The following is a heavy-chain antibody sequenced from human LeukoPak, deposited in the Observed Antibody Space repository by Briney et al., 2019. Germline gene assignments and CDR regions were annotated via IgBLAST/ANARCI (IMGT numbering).Heavy chain of an antibody. J-gene: IGHJ6*03. CDR1: GFTFDDYA. Sequence: GGSLRLSCAASGFTFDDYAMPSVRQAPGKGLEWVSVIGWGGGRTYYVDSVKAGLTIPRGNSKNSLYLQMNSLRAEDTALYYCAKDGYTPYYYYMDVWGKGTTVTVSS. V-gene: IGHV3-43D*03. CDR3: AKDGYTPYYYYMDV. D-gene: IGHD5-24*01. CDR2: IGWGGGRT.